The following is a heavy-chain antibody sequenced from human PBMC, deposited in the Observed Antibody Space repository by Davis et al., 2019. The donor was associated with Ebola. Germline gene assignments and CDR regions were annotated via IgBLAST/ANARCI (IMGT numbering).Heavy chain of an antibody. J-gene: IGHJ4*02. D-gene: IGHD3-3*01. CDR2: ISAYNGNT. Sequence: ASVKVSCKASGYTFTSYGISWVRQAPGQGLEWMGWISAYNGNTNYAQKLQGRVNMTTDTSTSTAYMELRSLRSDDTAVYYCARGNRRPDFDFWSGRFPPPDYWGQGTLVTVSS. V-gene: IGHV1-18*04. CDR1: GYTFTSYG. CDR3: ARGNRRPDFDFWSGRFPPPDY.